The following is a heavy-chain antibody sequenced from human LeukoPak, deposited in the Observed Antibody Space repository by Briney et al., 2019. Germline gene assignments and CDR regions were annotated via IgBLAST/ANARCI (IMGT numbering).Heavy chain of an antibody. CDR1: GDSISSGSYY. Sequence: SQTLSLPCTVSGDSISSGSYYWNWIRQPAGKGLEWIGRVYMNRNINYNPSLKSRVTISADTSKNQFSLQLTSVTAADTAVYYCASLGSNDYWGQGTLVTVSS. CDR3: ASLGSNDY. V-gene: IGHV4-61*02. J-gene: IGHJ4*02. CDR2: VYMNRNI. D-gene: IGHD2-15*01.